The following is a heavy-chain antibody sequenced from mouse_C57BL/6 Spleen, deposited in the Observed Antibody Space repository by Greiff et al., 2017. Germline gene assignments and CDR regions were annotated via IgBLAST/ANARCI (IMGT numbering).Heavy chain of an antibody. V-gene: IGHV1-9*01. CDR2: ILPGSGST. D-gene: IGHD1-1*01. CDR1: GYTFTGYW. Sequence: QVQLQQSGPELMKPGASVKLSCKATGYTFTGYWIEWVKQRPGHSLEWIGEILPGSGSTNYNEKFKGKATFTVDTSSNTAYMQLSSLPTEDSAIXYYARNSMYYCGSSPYYWGQGTTLTVSS. J-gene: IGHJ2*01. CDR3: ARNSMYYCGSSPYY.